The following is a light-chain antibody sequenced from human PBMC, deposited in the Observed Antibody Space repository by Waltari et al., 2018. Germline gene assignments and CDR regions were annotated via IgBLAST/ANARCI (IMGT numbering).Light chain of an antibody. CDR2: GAS. CDR1: QSVSSN. Sequence: EIVMTQSPATLSVSPGERATLSCRASQSVSSNLAWYQQKPGQAPRLLICGASTRATGSPARFSGSGSGTEFTLTISSLQSEDFAVYYCQQYNNWLRTFGQGTKVEIK. CDR3: QQYNNWLRT. V-gene: IGKV3-15*01. J-gene: IGKJ1*01.